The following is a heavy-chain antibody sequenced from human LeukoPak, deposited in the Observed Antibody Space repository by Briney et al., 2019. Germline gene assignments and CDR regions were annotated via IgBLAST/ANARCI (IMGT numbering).Heavy chain of an antibody. Sequence: GGALQISCKGSGCLFISYWIGGGRQMPGKGLEWMEIIYPGDSDTRYSPSFQGQVTISADKSISTAYLQWSSLKASDTAMYYCARPTSSGIIDYWGQGTLVTVSS. D-gene: IGHD3-16*01. V-gene: IGHV5-51*01. CDR3: ARPTSSGIIDY. CDR2: IYPGDSDT. J-gene: IGHJ4*02. CDR1: GCLFISYW.